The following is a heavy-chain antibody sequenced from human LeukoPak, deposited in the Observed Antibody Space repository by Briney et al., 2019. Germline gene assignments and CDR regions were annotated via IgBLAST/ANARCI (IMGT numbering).Heavy chain of an antibody. Sequence: GGPLRLSRGASWFTGRRNYMSWVRQAPGEGLEWVSVIYSDRSTYYADSVKGRFTISRDNSKNTLFLQIDNLRVDDTAVYYCAKGRGKDGQNLFDYWGQGTLITVSS. CDR1: WFTGRRNY. J-gene: IGHJ4*02. CDR2: IYSDRST. V-gene: IGHV3-53*05. CDR3: AKGRGKDGQNLFDY. D-gene: IGHD5-24*01.